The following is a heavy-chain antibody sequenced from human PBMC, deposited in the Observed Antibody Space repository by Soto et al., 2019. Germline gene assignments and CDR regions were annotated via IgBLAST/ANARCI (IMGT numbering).Heavy chain of an antibody. D-gene: IGHD1-1*01. CDR1: GDAFTGYY. CDR2: ITRNSGGT. V-gene: IGHV1-2*04. J-gene: IGHJ5*02. Sequence: APAKVCCRACGDAFTGYYIRWVRQATDKGLEGMKWITRNSGGTNYAQKFQGWVTMTRDTSISTAYMELTRLRSDDTAVYYCARGALEGFFSWSNGFAPRVQGSLVPVSS. CDR3: ARGALEGFFSWSNGFAP.